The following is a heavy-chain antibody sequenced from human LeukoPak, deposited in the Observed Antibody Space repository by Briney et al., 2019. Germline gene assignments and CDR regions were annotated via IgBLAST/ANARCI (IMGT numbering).Heavy chain of an antibody. CDR2: ISSSSSTI. D-gene: IGHD3-3*01. CDR3: ARDSPQYYDFWSGYSADFDY. J-gene: IGHJ4*02. V-gene: IGHV3-48*01. Sequence: GGSLRLSCAASGFTFSSYSMNWVRQAPGKGLEWASYISSSSSTIYYADSVKGRFTISRDNAKNSLYLQMNSLRAEDTAVYYCARDSPQYYDFWSGYSADFDYWGQGTLVTVSS. CDR1: GFTFSSYS.